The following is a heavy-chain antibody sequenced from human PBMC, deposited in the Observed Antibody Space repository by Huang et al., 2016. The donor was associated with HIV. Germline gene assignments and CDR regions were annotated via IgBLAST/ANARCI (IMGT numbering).Heavy chain of an antibody. V-gene: IGHV2-5*01. CDR2: IYGHDHK. CDR3: AHAYYDFWSGYFGY. D-gene: IGHD3-3*01. CDR1: GFSVTTSGVG. J-gene: IGHJ4*02. Sequence: QITLKASGPTLVKPTQTLTLTSTLSGFSVTTSGVGVGWIRQPPGRAPEWLTLIYGHDHKRHNPSLRSSLTVTKDTAKNQVVLTMTNVDSVDTATYYCAHAYYDFWSGYFGYWGQGILVTVSS.